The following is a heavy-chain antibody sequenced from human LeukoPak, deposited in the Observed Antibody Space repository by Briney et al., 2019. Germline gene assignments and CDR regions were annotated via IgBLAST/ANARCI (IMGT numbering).Heavy chain of an antibody. CDR2: IYHGDSDT. D-gene: IGHD3-3*01. Sequence: GESLKISCKGSGYSFTSYWIGWVRQMPGKGLEWMGIIYHGDSDTRYSPSFQGQVTISADKSISTAYLQWSSLKASDTAMYYCARAPRYDFWSGYNDYWGQGTLVTVSS. V-gene: IGHV5-51*01. CDR1: GYSFTSYW. CDR3: ARAPRYDFWSGYNDY. J-gene: IGHJ4*02.